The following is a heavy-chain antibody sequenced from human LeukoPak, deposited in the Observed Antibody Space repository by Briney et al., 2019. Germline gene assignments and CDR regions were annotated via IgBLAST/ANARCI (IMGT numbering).Heavy chain of an antibody. D-gene: IGHD3-22*01. CDR2: IYSGGST. CDR3: ARGYYYDSSGYYPALYYYYYGMDV. Sequence: PGGSLRLSCAASGFTFSSNYMSWVRQAPGKGLEWVSVIYSGGSTYYADSVKGRFTISRDNSKNTLYLQMNSLRAEDTAVYYCARGYYYDSSGYYPALYYYYYGMDVWGQGTTVTVSS. V-gene: IGHV3-53*01. CDR1: GFTFSSNY. J-gene: IGHJ6*02.